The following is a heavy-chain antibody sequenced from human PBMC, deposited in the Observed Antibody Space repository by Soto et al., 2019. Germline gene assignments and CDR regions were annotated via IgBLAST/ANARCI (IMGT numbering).Heavy chain of an antibody. CDR1: GYTFTGYY. CDR3: ARDKQGRIAADAFDI. J-gene: IGHJ3*02. D-gene: IGHD6-13*01. CDR2: INPNSGGT. Sequence: GASVKVSCKASGYTFTGYYMHWVRQAPGQGLEWMGWINPNSGGTNYAQKFQGWVTMTTDTSTSTAYMELRSLRSDDTAVYYCARDKQGRIAADAFDIWGQGTMVTVSS. V-gene: IGHV1-2*04.